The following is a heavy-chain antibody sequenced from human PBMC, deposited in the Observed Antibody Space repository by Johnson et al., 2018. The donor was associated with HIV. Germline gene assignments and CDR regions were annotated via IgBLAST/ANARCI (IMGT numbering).Heavy chain of an antibody. D-gene: IGHD5-12*01. J-gene: IGHJ3*02. CDR2: IYSDGRT. CDR1: GFTFGSYV. Sequence: VQLVESGGGLVQPGGSLRLSCAASGFTFGSYVMSWVRQAPGQGLEWVSVIYSDGRTYYADTVRGRFSISRDNSKKMVHTQVSRLRVEDTAVYYCARVSTATTIALRPYAFDIWGQGTMVIVSS. CDR3: ARVSTATTIALRPYAFDI. V-gene: IGHV3-66*01.